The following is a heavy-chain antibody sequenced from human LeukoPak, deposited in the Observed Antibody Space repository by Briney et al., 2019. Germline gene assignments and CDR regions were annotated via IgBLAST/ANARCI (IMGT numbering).Heavy chain of an antibody. CDR1: GGTFSSYA. V-gene: IGHV1-69*05. J-gene: IGHJ6*02. Sequence: SVKVSCKASGGTFSSYAISWVRQAPGQGLEWMGGIIPIFGTANYAQKFQGRVTITRDTSASTAYMELSSLRSEDTAVYYCARTYYDFWSGYPDYYYGMDVWGQGTTVTVSS. CDR3: ARTYYDFWSGYPDYYYGMDV. CDR2: IIPIFGTA. D-gene: IGHD3-3*01.